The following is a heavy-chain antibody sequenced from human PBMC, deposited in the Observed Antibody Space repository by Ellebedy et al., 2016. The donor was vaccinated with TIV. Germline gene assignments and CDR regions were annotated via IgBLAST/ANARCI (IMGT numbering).Heavy chain of an antibody. CDR2: LYYSGTT. J-gene: IGHJ4*02. CDR1: GGAISSHY. V-gene: IGHV4-59*11. D-gene: IGHD5-18*01. CDR3: ARGWIQDYFDY. Sequence: SETLSLTCTVSGGAISSHYWTWIRQPPGKGLEWVGYLYYSGTTNYNPSLKSRVTISVDTSKNQFSLKLSSVTAADTAVYYCARGWIQDYFDYWGQGTLVTVSS.